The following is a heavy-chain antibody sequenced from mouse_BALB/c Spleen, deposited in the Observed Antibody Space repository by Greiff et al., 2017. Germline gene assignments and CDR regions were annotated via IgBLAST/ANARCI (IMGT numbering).Heavy chain of an antibody. V-gene: IGHV5-6-3*01. J-gene: IGHJ4*01. Sequence: EVKVEESGGGLVQPGGSLKLSCAASGFTFSSYGMSWVRQTPDKRLELVATINSNGGSTYYPDSVKGRFTISRDNAKNTLYLQMSSLKSEDTAMYYCAREGYRYAMDYWGQGTSVTVSS. CDR3: AREGYRYAMDY. CDR1: GFTFSSYG. CDR2: INSNGGST. D-gene: IGHD2-14*01.